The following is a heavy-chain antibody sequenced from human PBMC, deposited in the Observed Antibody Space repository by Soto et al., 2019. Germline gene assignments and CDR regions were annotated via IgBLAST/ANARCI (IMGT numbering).Heavy chain of an antibody. Sequence: EASVKVSCKASGYTFTRYNVHWVRQAPGQGLEWMAIINPSGGTTYYVQKFEGRVTLTTDTSTSTAYMELSSLRSDDTAVYYCARVRGGGSEYFFDYWGQGTLVTVSS. CDR3: ARVRGGGSEYFFDY. V-gene: IGHV1-46*01. J-gene: IGHJ4*02. CDR2: INPSGGTT. CDR1: GYTFTRYN. D-gene: IGHD2-15*01.